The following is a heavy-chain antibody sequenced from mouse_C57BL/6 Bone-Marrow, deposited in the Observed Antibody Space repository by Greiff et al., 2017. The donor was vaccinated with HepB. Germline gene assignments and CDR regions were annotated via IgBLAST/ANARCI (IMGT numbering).Heavy chain of an antibody. CDR1: GYTFTDYY. CDR2: INPNNGGT. Sequence: VQLQQPGAELVKPGASVKISCKASGYTFTDYYMNWVKQSHGKSLEWIGDINPNNGGTSYNQKFKGKATLTVDKSSSTAYMELRSLTSEDSAVYYCARDLITTFVDYWGQGTSVTVSS. J-gene: IGHJ4*01. V-gene: IGHV1-26*01. CDR3: ARDLITTFVDY. D-gene: IGHD1-1*01.